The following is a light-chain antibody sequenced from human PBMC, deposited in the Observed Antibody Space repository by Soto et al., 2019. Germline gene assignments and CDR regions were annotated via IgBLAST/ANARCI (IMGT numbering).Light chain of an antibody. J-gene: IGKJ1*01. CDR3: QQYGSSPRT. CDR1: QMVGSW. CDR2: DAS. V-gene: IGKV1-5*01. Sequence: DIQMTQSPPTLSASVVDRVIVTFRATQMVGSWLAWYQQSPGKAPKLLMYDASSLEGGVPSRFSGSGSGTEFTLTIRRLEPDDFAVYYCQQYGSSPRTFGQGTKVDIK.